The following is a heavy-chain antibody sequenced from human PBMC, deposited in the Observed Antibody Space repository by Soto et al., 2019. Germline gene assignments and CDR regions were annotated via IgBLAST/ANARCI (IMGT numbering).Heavy chain of an antibody. D-gene: IGHD2-15*01. Sequence: GESLKISCKGSGYSFTSYWIGWVRQMPGKGLEWMGIIYPGDSDTRYSPSFQGQVTISADKSISTAYLQMDSLKTEDTAVYYCTRQDPVTVVENDAFDFWGQGTMVTVSS. J-gene: IGHJ3*01. CDR1: GYSFTSYW. CDR2: IYPGDSDT. CDR3: TRQDPVTVVENDAFDF. V-gene: IGHV5-51*01.